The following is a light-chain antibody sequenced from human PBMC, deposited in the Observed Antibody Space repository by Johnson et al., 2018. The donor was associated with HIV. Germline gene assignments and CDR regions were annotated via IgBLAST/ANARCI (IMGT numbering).Light chain of an antibody. Sequence: QSLLTQPPSVSAAPGQKVTISCSGSSSNIENNYVSWYQQLPGAAPKVLIYENNKRPSGIPDRFSGSKSGTSATLGITGLQTGDEADYYCGTWDTSLSAGGVFGTGTRVTVL. CDR2: ENN. CDR1: SSNIENNY. V-gene: IGLV1-51*02. CDR3: GTWDTSLSAGGV. J-gene: IGLJ1*01.